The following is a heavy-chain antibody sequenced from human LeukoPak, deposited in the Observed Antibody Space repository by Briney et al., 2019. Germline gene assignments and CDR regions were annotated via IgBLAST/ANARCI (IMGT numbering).Heavy chain of an antibody. CDR3: ARDLEVRGVLYYFDY. V-gene: IGHV1-2*02. Sequence: ASVKVSCKPSGYSFTGYYMHWVRQAPGQGLEWMGWINPNSGGTNYAQKFQDRVTMTKDTSISTAYMELSRLRSDDTAVYYCARDLEVRGVLYYFDYWGQGTLVTVSS. D-gene: IGHD3-10*01. CDR1: GYSFTGYY. J-gene: IGHJ4*02. CDR2: INPNSGGT.